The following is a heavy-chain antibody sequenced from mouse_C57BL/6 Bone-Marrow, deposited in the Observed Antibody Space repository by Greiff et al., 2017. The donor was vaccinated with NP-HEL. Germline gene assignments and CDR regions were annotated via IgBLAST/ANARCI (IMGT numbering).Heavy chain of an antibody. CDR2: IRLKSDNYAT. Sequence: EVQLVESGGGLVQPGGSMKLSCVASGFTFSNYWMNWVRQSPEKGLEWVAQIRLKSDNYATHYAESVKGRFTISRDDSKSSVYLQMNNLRAEDTGIYYCTAYLDYDNFDYWGQGTTLTVSS. V-gene: IGHV6-3*01. CDR3: TAYLDYDNFDY. D-gene: IGHD2-4*01. J-gene: IGHJ2*01. CDR1: GFTFSNYW.